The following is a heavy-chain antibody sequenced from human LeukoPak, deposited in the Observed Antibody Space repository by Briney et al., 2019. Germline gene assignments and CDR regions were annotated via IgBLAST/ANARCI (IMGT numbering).Heavy chain of an antibody. CDR1: GFTFSNYA. J-gene: IGHJ4*02. Sequence: GGSLRLSCAASGFTFSNYAMSWVRQAPGKGLEGVSNIISSGGTTDYADSVKGRFTISRDNSKNTLYLQMNNLRAEDTAVYYCAKDRDFWSGYYPIFDYWGQGTLVTVSS. CDR2: IISSGGTT. CDR3: AKDRDFWSGYYPIFDY. D-gene: IGHD3-3*01. V-gene: IGHV3-23*01.